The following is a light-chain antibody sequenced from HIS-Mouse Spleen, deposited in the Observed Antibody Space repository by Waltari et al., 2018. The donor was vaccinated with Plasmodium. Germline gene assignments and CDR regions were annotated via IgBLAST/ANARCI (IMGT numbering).Light chain of an antibody. CDR3: YSAADNNRV. V-gene: IGLV3-27*01. J-gene: IGLJ3*02. Sequence: SYELTQPSSVSVSPGQTARLTCRGDVLAKKYARWYQQKPGQAPVLVIYKASERPTGIPDRFSGSSSGTTVTLTISGAQVEDEADYYCYSAADNNRVFGGGTKLTVL. CDR1: VLAKKY. CDR2: KAS.